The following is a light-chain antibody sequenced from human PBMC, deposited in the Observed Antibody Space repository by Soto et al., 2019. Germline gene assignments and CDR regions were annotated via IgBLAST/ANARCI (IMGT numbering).Light chain of an antibody. J-gene: IGKJ4*01. V-gene: IGKV3-11*01. CDR1: QSIGTY. CDR3: QQRSNWPRA. CDR2: DAS. Sequence: EIVLTQSPATLSLSPGEGATLSCRASQSIGTYLAWYQHKPGQAPRLLIFDASNRATGIPARFSGSGSGTDFTLTISSLEPEDFAGYYCQQRSNWPRAFGGGTKVDIK.